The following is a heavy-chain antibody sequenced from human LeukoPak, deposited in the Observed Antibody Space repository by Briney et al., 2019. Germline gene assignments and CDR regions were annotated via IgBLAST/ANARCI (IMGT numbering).Heavy chain of an antibody. Sequence: GGSLRLSCAASGFTFSSYSMNWVRQAPGKGLEWVSSISSSSSYIYYADSVKGRFTISRDNAKNSLYLQMNSLRAEDTAVYYCARGLHGTIRLFDFDYWGQGTLVTVSS. D-gene: IGHD1-1*01. J-gene: IGHJ4*02. V-gene: IGHV3-21*01. CDR1: GFTFSSYS. CDR2: ISSSSSYI. CDR3: ARGLHGTIRLFDFDY.